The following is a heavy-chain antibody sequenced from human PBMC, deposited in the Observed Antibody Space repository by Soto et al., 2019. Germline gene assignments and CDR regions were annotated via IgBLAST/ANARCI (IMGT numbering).Heavy chain of an antibody. Sequence: GGSLRLSCAASGFTFSSYSMNWVRQAPGKGLEWVSYISSSSSTIYYADSVKGRFTISRDNAKNSLYLQMNSLRDEDTAVYYCARTYYYDSSGYYYPDYWGQGTLVTVSS. CDR1: GFTFSSYS. V-gene: IGHV3-48*02. D-gene: IGHD3-22*01. CDR3: ARTYYYDSSGYYYPDY. CDR2: ISSSSSTI. J-gene: IGHJ4*02.